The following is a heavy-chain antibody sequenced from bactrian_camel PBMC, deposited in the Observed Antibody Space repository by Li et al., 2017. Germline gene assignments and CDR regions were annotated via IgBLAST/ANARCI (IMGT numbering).Heavy chain of an antibody. J-gene: IGHJ4*01. CDR1: EFPFSTYA. CDR3: AKDSGMWPGRGYAF. CDR2: ISSNGGDT. D-gene: IGHD4*01. V-gene: IGHV3S40*01. Sequence: VQLVESGGGLVQPGGFLRLSCAASEFPFSTYAMTWVRQAPGKGLEWVSTISSNGGDTYFSDSIKGRFTISRDNAKNTLYLQLNSLKTEDTAMYFCAKDSGMWPGRGYAFWGRGTQVTVS.